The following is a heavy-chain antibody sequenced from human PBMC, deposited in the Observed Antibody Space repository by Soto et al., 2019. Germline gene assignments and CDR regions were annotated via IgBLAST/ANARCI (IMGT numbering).Heavy chain of an antibody. D-gene: IGHD4-17*01. Sequence: GGSLRLSCAASGFTFSNYAMSWVRQAPGKGLEWVSAISSSGDSPYYADSVKGRFTVSRDNSKNTLYLQMNSLRAEDTAVYYCARGMTTYDYWGQGTLVTVSS. CDR3: ARGMTTYDY. CDR1: GFTFSNYA. J-gene: IGHJ4*02. CDR2: ISSSGDSP. V-gene: IGHV3-23*01.